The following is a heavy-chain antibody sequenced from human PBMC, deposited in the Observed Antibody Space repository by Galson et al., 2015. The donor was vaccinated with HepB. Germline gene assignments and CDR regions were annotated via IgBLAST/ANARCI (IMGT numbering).Heavy chain of an antibody. CDR1: GGSFSGYY. D-gene: IGHD1-26*01. CDR2: INHSGST. CDR3: ARGAGGSYRLRAHFDY. J-gene: IGHJ4*02. Sequence: LTCAVYGGSFSGYYWSWIRQPPGKGLEWIGEINHSGSTNYNPSLKSRVTISVDPSKNQFSLKLSSVTAADTAVYYWARGAGGSYRLRAHFDYWGQGTLVTVSS. V-gene: IGHV4-34*01.